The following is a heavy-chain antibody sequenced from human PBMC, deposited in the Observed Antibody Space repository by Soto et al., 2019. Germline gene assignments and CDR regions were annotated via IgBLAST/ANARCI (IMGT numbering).Heavy chain of an antibody. V-gene: IGHV4-4*07. CDR1: GGSISGHY. Sequence: SETLSLTCTVSGGSISGHYWSWIRQPAGKGLEWIGRIYRSGNTNFNPSLKSRVTMSVDTSKNQFSLKLSSVTVADTAVYYCARDSQIWFDPWGQGTLVTVSS. J-gene: IGHJ5*02. CDR2: IYRSGNT. CDR3: ARDSQIWFDP.